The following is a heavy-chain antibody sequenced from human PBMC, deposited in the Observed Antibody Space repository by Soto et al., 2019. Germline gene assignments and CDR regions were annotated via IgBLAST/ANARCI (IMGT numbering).Heavy chain of an antibody. CDR3: ASATMVRGVIIIQPSYFDY. CDR1: GGSISSGGYY. Sequence: QVQLQESGPGLVKPSQTLSLTCTVSGGSISSGGYYWSWIRQHPGKGLEWIGYIYYSGSTYYNPSLKSRVTISVDTSKNQFSLKLSSVTAADTAVYYCASATMVRGVIIIQPSYFDYWGQGTLVTVSS. V-gene: IGHV4-31*03. CDR2: IYYSGST. D-gene: IGHD3-10*01. J-gene: IGHJ4*02.